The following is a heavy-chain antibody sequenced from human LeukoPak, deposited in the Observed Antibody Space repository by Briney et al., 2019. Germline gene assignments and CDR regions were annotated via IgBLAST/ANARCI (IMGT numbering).Heavy chain of an antibody. CDR3: ARGSSGWFL. Sequence: SETLSLTCTVSGGSISSSSYYWGWIRQPPGKGLEWIGSIYYSGSTYYNPSLKSRVTISVDTSKNQFSLKLSSVTAADTAVYYCARGSSGWFLWGQGTLVTVSS. J-gene: IGHJ4*02. CDR2: IYYSGST. V-gene: IGHV4-39*07. D-gene: IGHD6-19*01. CDR1: GGSISSSSYY.